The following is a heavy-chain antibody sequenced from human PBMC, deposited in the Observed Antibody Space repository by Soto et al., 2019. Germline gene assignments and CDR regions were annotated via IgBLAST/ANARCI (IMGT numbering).Heavy chain of an antibody. J-gene: IGHJ4*02. CDR1: GGSMISYY. CDR3: ARHNNYGDSNFDY. Sequence: PSETLSLTCTVSGGSMISYYWSWIRQPPGKGLEWIGYIYYSGSTNYNPSLKSRVTISVDTSKNQFSLKLSSVTAADTAVYYCARHNNYGDSNFDYWGQGTLVTVSS. CDR2: IYYSGST. D-gene: IGHD4-17*01. V-gene: IGHV4-59*08.